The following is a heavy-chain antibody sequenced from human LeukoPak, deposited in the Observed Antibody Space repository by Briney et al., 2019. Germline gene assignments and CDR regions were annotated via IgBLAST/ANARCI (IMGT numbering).Heavy chain of an antibody. CDR3: AKDLPDYGDYIEGY. Sequence: PGGSLRLSCVASGFTFSGFAMSWARQAPGKGLEWVSTISGSGGTTNYADSVKGRFTFSRDNSRNMVHLQMNSLRAEDTAVYYCAKDLPDYGDYIEGYWGQGTLVTVSS. D-gene: IGHD4-17*01. CDR1: GFTFSGFA. J-gene: IGHJ4*02. V-gene: IGHV3-23*01. CDR2: ISGSGGTT.